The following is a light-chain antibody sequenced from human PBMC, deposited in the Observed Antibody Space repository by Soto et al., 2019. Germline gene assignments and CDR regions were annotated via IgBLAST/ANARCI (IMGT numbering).Light chain of an antibody. CDR2: DVS. V-gene: IGLV2-14*01. Sequence: QSVLTQPASVSGSPGQSIAISCTGTSSDVGAYNSVSWYQQYPGKAPKLMIHDVSNRPSGVSDRFSGSKSGNTASLTISGLQAEDEGDYYCSSYTSSSSYVFGSGTKQTVL. J-gene: IGLJ1*01. CDR1: SSDVGAYNS. CDR3: SSYTSSSSYV.